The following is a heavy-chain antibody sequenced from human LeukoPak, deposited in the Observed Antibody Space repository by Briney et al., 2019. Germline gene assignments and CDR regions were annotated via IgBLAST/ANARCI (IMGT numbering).Heavy chain of an antibody. D-gene: IGHD1-1*01. CDR3: AKEGNYRTFDY. CDR1: GFTFSSYA. V-gene: IGHV3-23*01. J-gene: IGHJ4*02. Sequence: GGSLRLSCTASGFTFSSYAVSWVRQAPGKGLEWVSGISSSGGNTYYADSVKGRFTISRDNSKNTLYLRMNSLRAEDTAVYYCAKEGNYRTFDYWGQGALVTVSS. CDR2: ISSSGGNT.